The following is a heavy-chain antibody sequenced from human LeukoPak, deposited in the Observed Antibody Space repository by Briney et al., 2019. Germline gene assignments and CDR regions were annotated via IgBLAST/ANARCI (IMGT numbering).Heavy chain of an antibody. CDR1: SGSMSSSTFY. J-gene: IGHJ6*02. D-gene: IGHD1-26*01. CDR3: ARRALYSNYYHGMDV. Sequence: ASETLSLTCTVSSGSMSSSTFYWVWIRRPPKKGLEWIGTIYYTGSTYYNPSLKSRLTISIDTSKNQFSLKLTSVTAADTAVYYCARRALYSNYYHGMDVWGQGTPVTVSS. V-gene: IGHV4-39*01. CDR2: IYYTGST.